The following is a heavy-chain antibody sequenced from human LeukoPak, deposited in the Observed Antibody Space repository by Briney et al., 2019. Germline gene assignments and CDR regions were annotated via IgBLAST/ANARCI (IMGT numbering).Heavy chain of an antibody. CDR2: INWNGGST. J-gene: IGHJ4*02. Sequence: GGSLRLSCAASGFTFDDYGMSWVRQAPGKGLEWVSGINWNGGSTGYADSVKGRFTISRDNAKNSLYLQVNSLRAEDTAVYYCARDRGYLVFDYWGQGTLVTVSS. V-gene: IGHV3-20*04. CDR3: ARDRGYLVFDY. D-gene: IGHD5-12*01. CDR1: GFTFDDYG.